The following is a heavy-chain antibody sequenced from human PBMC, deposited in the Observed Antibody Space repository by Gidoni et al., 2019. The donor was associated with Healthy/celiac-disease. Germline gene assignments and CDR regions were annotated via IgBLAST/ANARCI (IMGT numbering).Heavy chain of an antibody. Sequence: QVQLVRSGAEVKKPGSSVKVSCKASGGTFSSYAISWVRQAPGQGLEWMGGIIPIFGTANYAQKFQGRVTITADESTSTAYMELSSLRSEDTAVYYCARAVDYDFWSGLHYGMDVWGQGTTVTVSS. V-gene: IGHV1-69*01. D-gene: IGHD3-3*01. CDR1: GGTFSSYA. CDR2: IIPIFGTA. CDR3: ARAVDYDFWSGLHYGMDV. J-gene: IGHJ6*02.